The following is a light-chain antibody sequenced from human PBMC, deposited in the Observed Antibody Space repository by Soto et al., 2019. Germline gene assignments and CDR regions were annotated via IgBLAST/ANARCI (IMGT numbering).Light chain of an antibody. Sequence: EIVLTQSPGTLSLSPGERATLSCRASQSVSSSYLAWYQQKPGQAPRLLIYGASSRATGIPDRFSGSGSGTDFTFTISRLEPEDFAVYYCQQYGSSWWTFGQGTKVEIK. V-gene: IGKV3-20*01. J-gene: IGKJ1*01. CDR3: QQYGSSWWT. CDR2: GAS. CDR1: QSVSSSY.